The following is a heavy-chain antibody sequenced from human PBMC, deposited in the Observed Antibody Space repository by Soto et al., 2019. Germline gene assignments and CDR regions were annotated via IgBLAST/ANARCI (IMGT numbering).Heavy chain of an antibody. CDR2: IIPIFGTP. J-gene: IGHJ5*02. D-gene: IGHD2-15*01. CDR3: ARDRAPRGWSSLDL. V-gene: IGHV1-69*01. CDR1: GGSFSDYA. Sequence: QVQLVQSGAEVKKPGSSVKISCKAFGGSFSDYAISWVRQAPGQGLEWMGGIIPIFGTPHYAQKFQDRVTFTAHESTSPSYMELSRLTSEATAVYYCARDRAPRGWSSLDLWGQGTQVTVSS.